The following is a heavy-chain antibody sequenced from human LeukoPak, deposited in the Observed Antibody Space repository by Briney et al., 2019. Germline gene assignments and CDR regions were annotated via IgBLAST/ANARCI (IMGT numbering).Heavy chain of an antibody. CDR2: IKQDGSEK. CDR1: GFPLSSHW. J-gene: IGHJ4*02. V-gene: IGHV3-7*01. Sequence: GGSLRLSCAASGFPLSSHWLSWFRQSPGKGLEWVANIKQDGSEKYYVDSVKGRFTISRDNAKNSQYLQMNSLRAEDTAVYYCASGSGWVFNNWGQGTLVTVSS. D-gene: IGHD6-19*01. CDR3: ASGSGWVFNN.